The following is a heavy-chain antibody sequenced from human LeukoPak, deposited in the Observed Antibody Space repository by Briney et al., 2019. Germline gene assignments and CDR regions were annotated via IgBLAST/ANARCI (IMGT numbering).Heavy chain of an antibody. CDR1: GFTFTSCG. J-gene: IGHJ4*02. V-gene: IGHV3-33*01. D-gene: IGHD3-22*01. CDR2: LWHDGSLQ. Sequence: GGSLRLSCAASGFTFTSCGIHWVRQAPGKGLEWVSLLWHDGSLQYYADSVEGRFTVSRDTSKNTVYLQMDNLRAEDTAVYYCARGTYGRSGDYRTYFDPWGQGTLVIVSS. CDR3: ARGTYGRSGDYRTYFDP.